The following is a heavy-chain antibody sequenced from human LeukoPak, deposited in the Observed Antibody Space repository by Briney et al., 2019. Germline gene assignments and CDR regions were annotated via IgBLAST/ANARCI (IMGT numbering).Heavy chain of an antibody. D-gene: IGHD1-26*01. Sequence: PSETLSLTCAVYGGSFSGYYWSWIRQPPGKGLEWIGEINHSGSTNYNPSLKSRVTISVDTSKNQFSLKLSSVTAADTAVYYCARGGLSGSYYYSDAFDIWGQGTMVTVSS. CDR3: ARGGLSGSYYYSDAFDI. V-gene: IGHV4-34*01. CDR2: INHSGST. CDR1: GGSFSGYY. J-gene: IGHJ3*02.